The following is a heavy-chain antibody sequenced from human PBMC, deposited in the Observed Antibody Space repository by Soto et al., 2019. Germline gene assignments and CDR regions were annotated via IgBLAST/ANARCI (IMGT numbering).Heavy chain of an antibody. Sequence: SETLSFTCTVSGGSISSYYWSWIRQPPGKGLEWIGYMYYSGSTDYNPSLKSRVTISLDTSKNQFSLKLTSVNAADTAVYYCARDYPKGAFEVWGQGTMVTVSS. CDR3: ARDYPKGAFEV. J-gene: IGHJ3*01. V-gene: IGHV4-59*01. CDR2: MYYSGST. CDR1: GGSISSYY.